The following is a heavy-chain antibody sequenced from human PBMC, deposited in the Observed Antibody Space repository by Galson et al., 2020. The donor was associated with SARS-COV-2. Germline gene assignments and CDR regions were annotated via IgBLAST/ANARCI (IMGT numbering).Heavy chain of an antibody. V-gene: IGHV4-30-4*01. D-gene: IGHD4-17*01. Sequence: SETMSLTCTVSGDSISNDDFYWSWIRQTPGTGLEWIGDIHSTGNTYYNPSLMSRGTMSVDTSKNQFSLRLTSVTAADTAVHFCARTSSTATREYYFDYWGQGTLVSVSS. CDR2: IHSTGNT. CDR3: ARTSSTATREYYFDY. CDR1: GDSISNDDFY. J-gene: IGHJ4*02.